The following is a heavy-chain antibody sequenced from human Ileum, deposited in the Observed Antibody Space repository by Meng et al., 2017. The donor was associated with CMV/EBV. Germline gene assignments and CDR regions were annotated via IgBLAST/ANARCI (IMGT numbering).Heavy chain of an antibody. CDR3: AKGQAGTC. Sequence: GGSLRLSCAASGFTFSSYSMNWVRQAPGKGLEWVSCIRSSSSYIYYADSVKGRFTISRDNAKNSLYLQMNSLRAEDTAVYYCAKGQAGTCWGQGTLVTVSS. J-gene: IGHJ4*02. V-gene: IGHV3-21*01. CDR1: GFTFSSYS. CDR2: IRSSSSYI. D-gene: IGHD6-13*01.